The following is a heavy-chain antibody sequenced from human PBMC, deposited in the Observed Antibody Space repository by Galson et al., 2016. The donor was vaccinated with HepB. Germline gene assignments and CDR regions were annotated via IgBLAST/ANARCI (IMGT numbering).Heavy chain of an antibody. CDR3: ARDRGYTYGYIYFDY. V-gene: IGHV4-59*01. D-gene: IGHD5-18*01. J-gene: IGHJ4*02. Sequence: ETLSLTCTVSGGTISTYYWSWIRQTPGKGLEWIGYIHTIVGTKYNPSLNSRATISVDTPKNQFSLKLSSVTAADTAVYYCARDRGYTYGYIYFDYWGQGSLVTVSS. CDR2: IHTIVGT. CDR1: GGTISTYY.